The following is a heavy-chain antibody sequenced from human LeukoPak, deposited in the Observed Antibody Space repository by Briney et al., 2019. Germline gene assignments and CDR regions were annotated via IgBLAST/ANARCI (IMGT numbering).Heavy chain of an antibody. CDR2: IKYDGSAK. CDR1: GFIFSTYW. D-gene: IGHD3-10*01. Sequence: GGSLRLSCGASGFIFSTYWMSWVRQAPGKGLEWVAHIKYDGSAKYYADSVKGRFTISRDNAKNSRYLQMNSLRAEDTALYYCAKSSGNYLNYYYYMDVWGKGTTVTISS. CDR3: AKSSGNYLNYYYYMDV. J-gene: IGHJ6*03. V-gene: IGHV3-7*03.